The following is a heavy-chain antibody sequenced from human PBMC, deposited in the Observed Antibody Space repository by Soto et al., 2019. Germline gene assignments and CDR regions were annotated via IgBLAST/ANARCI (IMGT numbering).Heavy chain of an antibody. CDR1: GGTFSSYA. J-gene: IGHJ6*02. Sequence: ASVKVSCKASGGTFSSYAISWVRQAPGQGLEWMGGIIPIFGTANYAQKFQGRVTITADESTSTAYMELSSLRSEDTAVYYCASWVENPLLYGMDVWGQGTTVTVSS. CDR3: ASWVENPLLYGMDV. V-gene: IGHV1-69*13. CDR2: IIPIFGTA. D-gene: IGHD2-15*01.